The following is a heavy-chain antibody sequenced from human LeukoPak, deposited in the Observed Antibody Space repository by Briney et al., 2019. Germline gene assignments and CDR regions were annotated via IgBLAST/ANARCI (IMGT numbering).Heavy chain of an antibody. Sequence: PSETLSLTCTVSGGSVISYYWSWIRQPPGEGLEWIAYVYYSGSTNYNPSLKSRVAISVDTSKNQFSLTLNSVTAADTAVYYCAGGSGSYSYQFDYWGQGTLVTASS. CDR3: AGGSGSYSYQFDY. CDR1: GGSVISYY. J-gene: IGHJ4*02. V-gene: IGHV4-59*02. D-gene: IGHD1-26*01. CDR2: VYYSGST.